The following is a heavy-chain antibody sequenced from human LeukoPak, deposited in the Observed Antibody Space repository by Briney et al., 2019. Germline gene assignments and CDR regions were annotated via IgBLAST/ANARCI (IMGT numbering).Heavy chain of an antibody. CDR2: IKQDGGEK. V-gene: IGHV3-7*03. Sequence: AGRSLRLSRTASGFTFIDYWIYSIRQAPGKGLERVATIKQDGGEKYYGDSVKGRFTISRDNVKNSLYLQMNSLRAEDTAMYYWVKDSGRYRFEYWGQGILVTVSS. CDR1: GFTFIDYW. CDR3: VKDSGRYRFEY. D-gene: IGHD6-25*01. J-gene: IGHJ4*02.